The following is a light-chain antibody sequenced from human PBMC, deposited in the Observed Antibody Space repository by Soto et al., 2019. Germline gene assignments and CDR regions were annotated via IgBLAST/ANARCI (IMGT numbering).Light chain of an antibody. J-gene: IGLJ2*01. CDR3: SSYTTSTTQV. CDR2: EVR. V-gene: IGLV2-14*01. Sequence: QSVLTQPASVSGSPGQWITISCTGTSSDVGSYNYVSWYQQHPGKAPKLMIYEVRNRPSGVSDRFSGSKSGKTASLTIFGLQAEDEADYYCSSYTTSTTQVFGGGTKLTVL. CDR1: SSDVGSYNY.